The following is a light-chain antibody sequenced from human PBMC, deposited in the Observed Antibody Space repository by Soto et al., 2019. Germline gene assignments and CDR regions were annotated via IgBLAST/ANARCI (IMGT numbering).Light chain of an antibody. CDR2: AAS. CDR3: QQYGSAPFT. J-gene: IGKJ3*01. V-gene: IGKV1-39*01. Sequence: DIQMTQSPSSLSASVGDRVTITCRASQSISSYLNWYQQKPGKAPKLLIYAASSLQSGVPSRFSGSGSGTDFTLTISSLQPEDFAVYYCQQYGSAPFTFGPGTKVDIK. CDR1: QSISSY.